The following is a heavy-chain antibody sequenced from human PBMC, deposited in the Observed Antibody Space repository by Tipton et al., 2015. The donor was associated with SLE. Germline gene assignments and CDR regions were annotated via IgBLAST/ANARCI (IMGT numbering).Heavy chain of an antibody. D-gene: IGHD3-22*01. CDR1: GFSISSGYY. CDR3: ARPGNYFDSSGHHDAFDV. Sequence: TLSLTCTVSGFSISSGYYWGWIRQPPGKGLEWIGSVYHSGSTYYTPSLKSRVTISVDTSKNQFSLKLSSVTAADTAVYYCARPGNYFDSSGHHDAFDVWGQGTMVTVSS. J-gene: IGHJ3*01. CDR2: VYHSGST. V-gene: IGHV4-38-2*02.